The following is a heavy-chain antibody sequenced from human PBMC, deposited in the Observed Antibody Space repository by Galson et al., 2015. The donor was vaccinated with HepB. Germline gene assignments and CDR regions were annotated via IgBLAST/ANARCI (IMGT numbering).Heavy chain of an antibody. V-gene: IGHV1-3*01. D-gene: IGHD1-26*01. Sequence: SVKVSCKASGYTFTSYAMHWVRQAPGQRLEWMGWINAGNGNTEYSQKFQGRVTITRDTSASTPYMELSSLRSEDTAVYYCARGPYSGSYGMDVWGQGTTVTVSS. CDR3: ARGPYSGSYGMDV. J-gene: IGHJ6*02. CDR1: GYTFTSYA. CDR2: INAGNGNT.